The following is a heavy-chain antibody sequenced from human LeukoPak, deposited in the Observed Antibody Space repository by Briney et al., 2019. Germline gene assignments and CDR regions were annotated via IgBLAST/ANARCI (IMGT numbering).Heavy chain of an antibody. CDR3: ARGTYYYDSSGYYYGY. D-gene: IGHD3-22*01. V-gene: IGHV3-20*04. Sequence: GGSLRLSCAASGFTFSSYGMSWVRQAPGKGLEWVSGINWNGGSTGYADSVKGRFTISRDNAKNSLYLQMNSLRAEDTALYYCARGTYYYDSSGYYYGYWGQGTLVTVSS. J-gene: IGHJ4*02. CDR1: GFTFSSYG. CDR2: INWNGGST.